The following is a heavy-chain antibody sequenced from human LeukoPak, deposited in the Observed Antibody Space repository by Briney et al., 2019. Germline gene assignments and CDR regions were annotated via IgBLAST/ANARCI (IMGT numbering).Heavy chain of an antibody. CDR1: GFTFSSYA. CDR3: AKLPLQDYRGNWFDP. CDR2: ISGSGGST. D-gene: IGHD4-11*01. J-gene: IGHJ5*02. V-gene: IGHV3-23*01. Sequence: PGGSLRLSCAASGFTFSSYAMSWVRQAPGEGLEWVSAISGSGGSTYYADPVKGRFTISRDNSKNTLYLQMNSLRAEDTAVYYCAKLPLQDYRGNWFDPWGQGTLVTVSS.